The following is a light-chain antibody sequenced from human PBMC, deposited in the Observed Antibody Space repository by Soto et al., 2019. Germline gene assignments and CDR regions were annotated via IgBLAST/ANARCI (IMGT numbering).Light chain of an antibody. V-gene: IGKV4-1*01. Sequence: DFVLTQSPDSLAVSLGERATINCKSSQSVLYNSNKKDYFAWYRQRPGQPPKLLIYWASTRESGVPDRFSASGSGTDFTLTISRLQAEDVGVYYCQQYYDNPLTFGGGTRVEIK. J-gene: IGKJ4*01. CDR2: WAS. CDR3: QQYYDNPLT. CDR1: QSVLYNSNKKDY.